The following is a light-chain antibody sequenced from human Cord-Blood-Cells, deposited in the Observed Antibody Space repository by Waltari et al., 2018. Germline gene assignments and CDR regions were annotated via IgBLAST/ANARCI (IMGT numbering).Light chain of an antibody. Sequence: DIQMTQYPPTLSASVGDRVTITCRASQSISSWLAWYQQKPGKAPKLLIYKASSLESGVPSRFSGSGSGTEFTLTISSLQPDDFATYYCQQYNSYPWTFGQGTKVEIK. V-gene: IGKV1-5*03. CDR1: QSISSW. CDR2: KAS. CDR3: QQYNSYPWT. J-gene: IGKJ1*01.